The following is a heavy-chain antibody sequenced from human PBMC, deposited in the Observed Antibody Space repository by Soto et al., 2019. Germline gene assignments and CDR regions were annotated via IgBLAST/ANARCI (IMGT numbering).Heavy chain of an antibody. CDR1: GGSLSGQY. J-gene: IGHJ6*02. CDR3: ARGGITMAWNYYYYGMDV. V-gene: IGHV4-34*01. D-gene: IGHD3-10*01. Sequence: NPSETLSLTCAVSGGSLSGQYWSWIRQPPGKGLEWLGEIIPTGSTTYNPSLKSRLSISLDTSKNQFSLSLSSVSAADTAVYYCARGGITMAWNYYYYGMDVWGQGTTVTVSS. CDR2: IIPTGST.